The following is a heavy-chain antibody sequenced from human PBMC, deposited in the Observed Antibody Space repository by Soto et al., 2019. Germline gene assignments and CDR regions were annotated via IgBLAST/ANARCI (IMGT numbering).Heavy chain of an antibody. CDR3: ASPTTGTTYYYYGMDV. D-gene: IGHD1-1*01. CDR1: GFTFSSYG. CDR2: IWYDGSNK. Sequence: GGSLRLSCAASGFTFSSYGMHWVRQAPGKGLEWVAVIWYDGSNKYYADSVKGRFTISRDNSKNTLYLQMNSLRAEDTAVYYCASPTTGTTYYYYGMDVWGQGTTVTVSS. V-gene: IGHV3-33*01. J-gene: IGHJ6*02.